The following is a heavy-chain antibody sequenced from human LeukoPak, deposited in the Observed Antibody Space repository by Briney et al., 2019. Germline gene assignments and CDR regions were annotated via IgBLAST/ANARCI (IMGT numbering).Heavy chain of an antibody. CDR2: IYHTGSN. D-gene: IGHD6-13*01. CDR3: ARARYTNSWYAVDI. Sequence: SETLSLTCLVSSGSVSSYYWSWIRQPPGKGLEWIGYIYHTGSNNYSPSLKSRVTMYVDTSKNQLSLKLSSVTAADTAMYYCARARYTNSWYAVDIWGQGTMVTVSS. V-gene: IGHV4-59*08. CDR1: SGSVSSYY. J-gene: IGHJ3*02.